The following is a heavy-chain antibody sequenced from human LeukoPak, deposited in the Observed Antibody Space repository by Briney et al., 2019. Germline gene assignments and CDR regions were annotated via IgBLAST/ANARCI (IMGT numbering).Heavy chain of an antibody. CDR1: GFTFSSYA. V-gene: IGHV3-48*04. CDR3: AKGGFNPFDY. CDR2: ISSSGSTI. D-gene: IGHD1-14*01. Sequence: PGGSLRLSCAASGFTFSSYAMSWVRQAPGKGLEWVSYISSSGSTIYYADSVKGRFTIPRDNAKNSLYLQMNSLRAEDTAVYYCAKGGFNPFDYWGQGTLVTVSS. J-gene: IGHJ4*02.